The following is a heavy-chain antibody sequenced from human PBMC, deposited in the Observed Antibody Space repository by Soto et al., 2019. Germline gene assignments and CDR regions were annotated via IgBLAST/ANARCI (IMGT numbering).Heavy chain of an antibody. CDR1: GFTFNTYN. CDR3: AREISLSAGSYFDY. V-gene: IGHV3-48*02. J-gene: IGHJ4*02. Sequence: PGGSLRLSCTASGFTFNTYNMNWVRQAPGKGLEWVSYISSSSYTIKYADSVEGRFTVSRDNGKKSLYLQMNSLRDEDTAVYFCAREISLSAGSYFDYWGQGALGTVSA. D-gene: IGHD3-10*01. CDR2: ISSSSYTI.